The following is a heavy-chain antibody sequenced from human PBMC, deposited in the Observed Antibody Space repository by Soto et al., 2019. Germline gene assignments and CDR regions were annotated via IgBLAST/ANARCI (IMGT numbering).Heavy chain of an antibody. V-gene: IGHV4-30-2*01. CDR2: ILPSGTT. J-gene: IGHJ4*02. CDR1: GGSLSGATYS. CDR3: ARSREFDY. Sequence: SLTCGVSGGSLSGATYSWNWIRQPPGKGLEWIGYILPSGTTYYNPSLKSRVTISIDVSKNQFSLSLRSLTAADTAVYYCARSREFDYWSQGTLVTVSS.